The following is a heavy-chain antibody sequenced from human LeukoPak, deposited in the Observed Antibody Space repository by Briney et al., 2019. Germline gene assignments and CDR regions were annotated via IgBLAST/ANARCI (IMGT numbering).Heavy chain of an antibody. CDR2: INPNSGDT. J-gene: IGHJ4*02. Sequence: ASVKVSCKASGYTFTGYYIHWVRQAPGQGLEWMGWINPNSGDTNYAQKFQGRVTMTRDTSISTAYMELSRLRSDDTAVYYCGRARVDAAGWYPLDYWGQGTLVTVSS. V-gene: IGHV1-2*02. CDR3: GRARVDAAGWYPLDY. D-gene: IGHD6-19*01. CDR1: GYTFTGYY.